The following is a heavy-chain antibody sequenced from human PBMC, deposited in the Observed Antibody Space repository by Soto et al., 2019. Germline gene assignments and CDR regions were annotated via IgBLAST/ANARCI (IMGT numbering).Heavy chain of an antibody. CDR1: GFTFSSYD. V-gene: IGHV3-13*01. CDR2: IGTAGDT. CDR3: ARGEGPLLYYYGMDD. Sequence: GGSLRLSCAASGFTFSSYDMHWVRQATGKGLEWVSAIGTAGDTYYPGSVKGRFTISRENAKNSLYLQLSSLRAEDTAVYYCARGEGPLLYYYGMDDCAQGTSVTVSS. J-gene: IGHJ6*02.